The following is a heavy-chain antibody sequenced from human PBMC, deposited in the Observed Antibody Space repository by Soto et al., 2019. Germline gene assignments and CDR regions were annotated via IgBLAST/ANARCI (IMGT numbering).Heavy chain of an antibody. Sequence: QVQLVQSGAEVKKPGASVKVSCKASGYPFPSYDTNWVRKATGQGLEWMGWRNPNSGKTAYAQKFLARVTMTRNTSVSTAYMELSSLRSEDTAVYYCARERTRGFDPWGQGTLVTVSS. J-gene: IGHJ5*02. CDR1: GYPFPSYD. V-gene: IGHV1-8*01. CDR3: ARERTRGFDP. CDR2: RNPNSGKT.